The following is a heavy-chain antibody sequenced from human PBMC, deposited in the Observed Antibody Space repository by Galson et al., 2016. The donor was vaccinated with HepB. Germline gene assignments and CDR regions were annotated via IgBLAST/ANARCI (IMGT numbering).Heavy chain of an antibody. CDR2: ITWNSGSI. D-gene: IGHD6-19*01. J-gene: IGHJ4*01. Sequence: SLRLSCAASGFIFDDFAMHWVRQAPGKGLEWVSGITWNSGSIGYADSVKGRFTISRDNAKDSLYLQMNSLRAEDTALYYCAKGGLAVAGAFDYWGQGTLVTVSS. CDR3: AKGGLAVAGAFDY. CDR1: GFIFDDFA. V-gene: IGHV3-9*01.